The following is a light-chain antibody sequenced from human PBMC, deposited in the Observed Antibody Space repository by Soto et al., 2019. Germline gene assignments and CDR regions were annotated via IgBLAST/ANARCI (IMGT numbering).Light chain of an antibody. V-gene: IGKV1-39*01. CDR1: QSVSNY. CDR3: QQNLRTPLT. Sequence: DIQMTQSPSSLSASVGDSVTITCRASQSVSNYLNWYQQKPGKAPKLLIYAASTLQSGVPSRISGSGSGTDFTLTISSLQPEDFASYYCQQNLRTPLTFGPGTKVDIK. CDR2: AAS. J-gene: IGKJ3*01.